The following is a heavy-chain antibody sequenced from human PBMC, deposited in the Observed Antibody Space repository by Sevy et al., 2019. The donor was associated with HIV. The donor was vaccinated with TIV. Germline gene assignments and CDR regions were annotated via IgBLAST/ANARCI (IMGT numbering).Heavy chain of an antibody. CDR2: INSDGSST. CDR1: GFTLSSYW. CDR3: ARDLSGDSDY. Sequence: GGSLRLSCAASGFTLSSYWMHWVRQAPGKGLVCVSRINSDGSSTTYADSVKGRFTISSDNAKNTLYLQMNSLRAEDMAVYYCARDLSGDSDYWGQGTLVTVSS. D-gene: IGHD3-10*01. J-gene: IGHJ4*02. V-gene: IGHV3-74*01.